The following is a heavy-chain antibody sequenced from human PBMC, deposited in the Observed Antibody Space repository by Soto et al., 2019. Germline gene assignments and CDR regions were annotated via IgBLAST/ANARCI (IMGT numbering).Heavy chain of an antibody. D-gene: IGHD3-10*01. CDR3: TAAGVRGVVMSGRDV. CDR1: GFTFSKAW. CDR2: IRSNADGGTV. J-gene: IGHJ6*02. Sequence: DVQLVESGGGLVNPGGSLRLSCRTSGFTFSKAWMRWVRQAPGKGLEWVGRIRSNADGGTVEYAAPVKGRFIISRDDSTNTLYLQMNSLDTEDTGVYYCTAAGVRGVVMSGRDVWGQGTAVTVSS. V-gene: IGHV3-15*01.